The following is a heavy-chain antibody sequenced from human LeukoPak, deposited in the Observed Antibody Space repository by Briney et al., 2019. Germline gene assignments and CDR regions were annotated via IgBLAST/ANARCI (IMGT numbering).Heavy chain of an antibody. CDR3: ARGGGAFHI. CDR1: GDSISSHY. V-gene: IGHV4-59*08. Sequence: SETPSLTCTVSGDSISSHYWSWIRQPPGKGLEWIGYIYYSGSINYNSSLKSRVTISVDTSMTQFSLELSSVTAADTAVYYCARGGGAFHIWGQGTMVTVSS. J-gene: IGHJ3*02. CDR2: IYYSGSI.